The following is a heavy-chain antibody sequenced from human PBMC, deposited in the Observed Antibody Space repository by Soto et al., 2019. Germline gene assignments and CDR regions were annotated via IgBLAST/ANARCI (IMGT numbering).Heavy chain of an antibody. V-gene: IGHV3-30*18. CDR2: ISYDGSNK. Sequence: QVQLVESGGGVVQPGRSLRLSCAASGFTFSSYGMHWVRQAPGKGLEWVAGISYDGSNKYYADSVKGRFTISRDNSKNALYLQMNSLRAEDTAVYDCAKGRHQFDYWGQGTLVTFSS. CDR3: AKGRHQFDY. J-gene: IGHJ4*02. CDR1: GFTFSSYG.